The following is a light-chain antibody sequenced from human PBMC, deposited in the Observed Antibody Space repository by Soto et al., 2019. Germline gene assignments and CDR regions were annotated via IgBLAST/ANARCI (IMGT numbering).Light chain of an antibody. V-gene: IGKV3-15*01. CDR2: GAS. J-gene: IGKJ1*01. CDR1: QSVSSK. Sequence: EIVLTQSPATLSVSPGEGATLSCRASQSVSSKLAWYQQKPGQPPRLLIYGASTRATGIPARFSGSGSGTEFTLIISSLQSEDSEVYYCQQYNSSLWTFGQGTKVDIK. CDR3: QQYNSSLWT.